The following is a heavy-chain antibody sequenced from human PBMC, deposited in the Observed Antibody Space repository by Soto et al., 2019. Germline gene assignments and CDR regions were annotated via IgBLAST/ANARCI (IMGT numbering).Heavy chain of an antibody. CDR2: IYLDDDK. D-gene: IGHD6-19*01. V-gene: IGHV2-5*02. Sequence: QITLKESGPTLVKPTQTLTLTCTFSGFSLSSTRMAVGWIRQPPVKALEWLALIYLDDDKRYSPFLKSRITITQDNSKNQVVLTMSTMDPVDTARYYCAHIVVSGLVYYFDSWGQGTLVTVSS. CDR1: GFSLSSTRMA. J-gene: IGHJ4*02. CDR3: AHIVVSGLVYYFDS.